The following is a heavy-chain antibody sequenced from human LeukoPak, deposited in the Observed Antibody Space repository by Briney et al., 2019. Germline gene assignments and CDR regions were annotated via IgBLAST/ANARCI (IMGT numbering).Heavy chain of an antibody. CDR3: ARDMVRGVPNWFDP. CDR2: ISSSGNTI. CDR1: GFTFSNYE. J-gene: IGHJ5*02. V-gene: IGHV3-48*03. Sequence: GSLRLSCAASGFTFSNYEMNWVRQAPGKGLEWISYISSSGNTIYYADSVKGRFTISRDNAKNSLYLQMNSLRAEDTAVYYCARDMVRGVPNWFDPWGQGTLVTVSS. D-gene: IGHD3-10*01.